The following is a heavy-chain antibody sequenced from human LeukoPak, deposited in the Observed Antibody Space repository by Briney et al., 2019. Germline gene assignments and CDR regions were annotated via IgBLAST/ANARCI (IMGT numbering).Heavy chain of an antibody. CDR3: AKGNSPELANPYFDY. Sequence: GRSLRLSCAASGFTFSSYGMHWVRQAPCKGLEWVAVISYDGSNKYYADSVKGRFTISRDNSKNTLYLQMNSLRAEDTAVYYCAKGNSPELANPYFDYWGQGTLVTVSS. D-gene: IGHD6-13*01. J-gene: IGHJ4*02. V-gene: IGHV3-30*18. CDR1: GFTFSSYG. CDR2: ISYDGSNK.